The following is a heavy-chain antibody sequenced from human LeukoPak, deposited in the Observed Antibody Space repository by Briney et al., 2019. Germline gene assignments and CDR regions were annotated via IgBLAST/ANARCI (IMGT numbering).Heavy chain of an antibody. CDR1: GFTFDEYA. J-gene: IGHJ4*02. V-gene: IGHV3-9*01. D-gene: IGHD6-13*01. CDR2: ITWNSGRI. CDR3: AKDLGTHYSSSWPFDY. Sequence: SGGSLRLSCAASGFTFDEYAMHWVRQAPGKGLEWVSGITWNSGRIGYADSVKGRFTISRDNAKNSLYLQMNSLRAEDTALYYCAKDLGTHYSSSWPFDYWGQGTLVTVAS.